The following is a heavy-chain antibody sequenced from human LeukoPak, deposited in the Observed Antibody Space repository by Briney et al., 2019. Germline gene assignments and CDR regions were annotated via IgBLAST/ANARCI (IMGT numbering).Heavy chain of an antibody. CDR1: GYAFTSYG. CDR3: ARMVDPPYGDYGDY. J-gene: IGHJ4*02. D-gene: IGHD4-17*01. Sequence: ASVNVSCKASGYAFTSYGISWVRQAPGQGLEWMGWISAYNGNTNYAQKLQGRVTMTTDTSTSTAYMELRSLRSDDTAVYYCARMVDPPYGDYGDYWGQGTLVTVSS. CDR2: ISAYNGNT. V-gene: IGHV1-18*01.